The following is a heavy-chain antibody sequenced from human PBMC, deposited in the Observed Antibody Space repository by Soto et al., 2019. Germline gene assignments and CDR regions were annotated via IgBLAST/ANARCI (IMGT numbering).Heavy chain of an antibody. D-gene: IGHD1-26*01. CDR3: ARERGGYKHFDY. Sequence: QVQLVQSGAEVKKHGAAVRVSCKSSGYTFTDYGITWVRQAPGQGLEWMGWLNTYKGNINYAQRLQGRVTMTTDTSTSTAYMELRSLTSDDTAVYYCARERGGYKHFDYWGQGALVTVSS. J-gene: IGHJ4*02. V-gene: IGHV1-18*01. CDR2: LNTYKGNI. CDR1: GYTFTDYG.